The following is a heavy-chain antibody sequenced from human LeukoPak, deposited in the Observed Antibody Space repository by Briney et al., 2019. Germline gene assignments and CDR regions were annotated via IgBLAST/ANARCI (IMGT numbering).Heavy chain of an antibody. J-gene: IGHJ3*01. CDR3: ARQVGYCSGGSCYAMAFDV. CDR2: VYHSGST. D-gene: IGHD2-15*01. CDR1: GYSISSGYY. V-gene: IGHV4-38-2*01. Sequence: SETLSLTCAVSGYSISSGYYWGWIRQPPGKGLEWIGSVYHSGSTFYNPSLKSRVTISLDMSKNQLSLKLSSVTAADTAVYYCARQVGYCSGGSCYAMAFDVWGQGTMVTVSS.